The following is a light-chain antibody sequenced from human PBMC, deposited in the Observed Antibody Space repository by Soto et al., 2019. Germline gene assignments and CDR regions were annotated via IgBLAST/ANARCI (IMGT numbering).Light chain of an antibody. Sequence: EIVLTQSPGTLSLSAVERASLAFGGSQSVSSSYLAWYQQKPGQAPRLLIYGASSRATGIPDRFSGSGSGTAFTLTISSLQPEDFASYYCQQSYNVLSWTFGQGTQVDI. CDR1: QSVSSSY. CDR2: GAS. J-gene: IGKJ1*01. V-gene: IGKV3-20*01. CDR3: QQSYNVLSWT.